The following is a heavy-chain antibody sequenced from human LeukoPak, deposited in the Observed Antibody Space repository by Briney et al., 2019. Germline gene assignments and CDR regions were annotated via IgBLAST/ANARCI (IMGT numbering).Heavy chain of an antibody. D-gene: IGHD3-22*01. CDR2: IYYSGST. V-gene: IGHV4-61*01. Sequence: PSETLSLTCTVSGYSISSGYYWSWIRQPPGKGLEWIGYIYYSGSTNYNPSLKSRVTISVDTSKNQFSLKLSSVTAADTAVYYCARGISSGYYLGWGQGTLVTVSS. CDR3: ARGISSGYYLG. J-gene: IGHJ4*02. CDR1: GYSISSGYY.